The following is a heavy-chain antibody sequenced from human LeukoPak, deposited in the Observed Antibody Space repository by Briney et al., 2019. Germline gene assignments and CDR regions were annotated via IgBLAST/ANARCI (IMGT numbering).Heavy chain of an antibody. J-gene: IGHJ4*02. CDR2: IYYSGST. V-gene: IGHV4-39*07. Sequence: SETLSLTCTVSGGSISSSSYYWGWIRQPPGKGLEWIGSIYYSGSTNYNPSLKSRVTISVDTSKNQFSLKLSSVTAADTAVYYCARVAAKTVDYWGQGTLVTVSS. CDR1: GGSISSSSYY. CDR3: ARVAAKTVDY. D-gene: IGHD2-15*01.